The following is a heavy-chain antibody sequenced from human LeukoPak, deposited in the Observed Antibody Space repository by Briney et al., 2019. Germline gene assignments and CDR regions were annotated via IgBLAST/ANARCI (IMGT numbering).Heavy chain of an antibody. V-gene: IGHV4-4*02. CDR3: ARATYYYDSSGYLPHFDY. CDR1: GGSISSSNW. J-gene: IGHJ4*02. D-gene: IGHD3-22*01. Sequence: SGTLSLTCAVSGGSISSSNWWSWVRQPPGKGLEWIGEIYHSGSTNYNPSLKSRVTISVDKSKNQFSLKLSSVTAADTAVYYCARATYYYDSSGYLPHFDYWGQRTLVTVSS. CDR2: IYHSGST.